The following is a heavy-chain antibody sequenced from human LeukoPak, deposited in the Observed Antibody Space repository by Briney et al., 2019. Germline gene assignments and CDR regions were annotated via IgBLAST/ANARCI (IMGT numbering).Heavy chain of an antibody. CDR1: GFTFSSYS. J-gene: IGHJ5*02. CDR2: IIIGSPHI. D-gene: IGHD3-16*02. CDR3: ARVPNPSPYDYVWGSYRSNWFDP. V-gene: IGHV3-21*01. Sequence: PGGSLRLSCSASGFTFSSYSMDWVGQPPGKGRKWVSSIIIGSPHIDYADSVKCRFTISRDNAKNSLYLQMNSLRAEDTAVYYCARVPNPSPYDYVWGSYRSNWFDPWGQGTLVTVSS.